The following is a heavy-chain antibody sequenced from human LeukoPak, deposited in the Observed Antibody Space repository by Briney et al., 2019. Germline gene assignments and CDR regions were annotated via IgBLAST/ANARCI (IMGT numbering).Heavy chain of an antibody. D-gene: IGHD4-17*01. V-gene: IGHV4-59*01. J-gene: IGHJ4*02. CDR2: IYCSGST. Sequence: SETLSLTCTVSGGSISSYYWSWIRQPPGKGLEWIGYIYCSGSTNYNPSLKSRVTISVDTSKNQFSLKLSSVTAADTAVYYCARVARGLGVTTVSRRGGYFDYWGQGTLVTVSS. CDR1: GGSISSYY. CDR3: ARVARGLGVTTVSRRGGYFDY.